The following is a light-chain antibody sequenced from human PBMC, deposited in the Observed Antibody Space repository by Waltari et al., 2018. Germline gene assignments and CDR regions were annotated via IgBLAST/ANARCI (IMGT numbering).Light chain of an antibody. CDR1: QSVTSNY. CDR3: QQYGSSPWT. J-gene: IGKJ1*01. V-gene: IGKV3-20*01. Sequence: EIVLTQSPGTLSLSPGETATLSCRASQSVTSNYLAWYQQKPGQAPRLLISGASSRATVIPDRFSGSGSVTDFTLTISRLETEDFAVYHCQQYGSSPWTFGQGTKVEIK. CDR2: GAS.